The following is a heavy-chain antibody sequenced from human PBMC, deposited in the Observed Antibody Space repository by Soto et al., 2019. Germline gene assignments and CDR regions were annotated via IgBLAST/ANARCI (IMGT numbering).Heavy chain of an antibody. CDR1: GFIFENFG. Sequence: GGSLRLSCAASGFIFENFGMSWVRQAPGKGLEWISSISGSGFKKYYADSVKGRFTISRDNSKNTLYLQMNSLRAEDTAVYYCAKDRGSSWLGNWFDPWGPGTLVTVSS. V-gene: IGHV3-23*01. J-gene: IGHJ5*02. D-gene: IGHD6-13*01. CDR2: ISGSGFKK. CDR3: AKDRGSSWLGNWFDP.